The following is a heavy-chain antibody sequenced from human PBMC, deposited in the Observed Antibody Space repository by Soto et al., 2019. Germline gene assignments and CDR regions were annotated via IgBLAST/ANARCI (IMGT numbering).Heavy chain of an antibody. V-gene: IGHV3-48*02. J-gene: IGHJ4*02. D-gene: IGHD4-17*01. Sequence: VWSLRLSGAASGFTFTRHSMNWFRHAAVKGLDLISYISDISCTIYYAYSLKGRFTISRYNVQNSLYLQMNSLRDEDTAVYYCARDPYSSTTVTIMDYWGQGTQVTVSS. CDR1: GFTFTRHS. CDR2: ISDISCTI. CDR3: ARDPYSSTTVTIMDY.